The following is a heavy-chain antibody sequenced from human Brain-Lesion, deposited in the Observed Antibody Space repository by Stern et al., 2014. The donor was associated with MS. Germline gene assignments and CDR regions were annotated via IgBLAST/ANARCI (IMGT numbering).Heavy chain of an antibody. V-gene: IGHV4-39*01. J-gene: IGHJ4*02. CDR1: GGSISSSSYY. D-gene: IGHD3-10*01. CDR2: IYYRGST. Sequence: QLQLQESGPGLVKPSETLSLTCTVSGGSISSSSYYWGWIRQPPGKGLEWIGSIYYRGSTYYNPSLKSRVPISMDTSKNQFSLRLGSVTAADTAVYFCAKLWLGELPESPFDYWGQGTLVTVSS. CDR3: AKLWLGELPESPFDY.